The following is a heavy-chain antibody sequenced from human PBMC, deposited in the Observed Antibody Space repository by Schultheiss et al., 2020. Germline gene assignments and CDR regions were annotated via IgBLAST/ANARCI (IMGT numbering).Heavy chain of an antibody. J-gene: IGHJ4*02. CDR1: GFTVSSNY. V-gene: IGHV3-53*01. CDR2: INSDESRT. D-gene: IGHD2-2*01. Sequence: GGSLRLSCAASGFTVSSNYMSWVRQAPGKGLVWVSRINSDESRTSYADSVKGRFTISRDNSKNTLYLQMNSLRAEDTAVYYCAKDPRSRKAYWGQGTLVTVSS. CDR3: AKDPRSRKAY.